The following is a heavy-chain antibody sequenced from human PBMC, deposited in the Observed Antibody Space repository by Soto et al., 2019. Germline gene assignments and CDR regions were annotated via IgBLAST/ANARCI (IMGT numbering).Heavy chain of an antibody. CDR1: GYTFTSYG. Sequence: ASVKVSCKASGYTFTSYGISWVRQAPGQGLEWMGWISAYNGNTNYAQKLQGRVTMTTDTSTSTAYMELRSLRSDDTAVYYCARDFVSTMDIVVVVAADSTLNWFDPWGQGTLVTVSS. CDR2: ISAYNGNT. V-gene: IGHV1-18*01. CDR3: ARDFVSTMDIVVVVAADSTLNWFDP. J-gene: IGHJ5*02. D-gene: IGHD2-15*01.